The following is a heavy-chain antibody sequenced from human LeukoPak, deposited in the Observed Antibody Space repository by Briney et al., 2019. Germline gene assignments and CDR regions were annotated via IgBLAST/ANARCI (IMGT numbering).Heavy chain of an antibody. CDR2: IYTSGST. D-gene: IGHD6-13*01. J-gene: IGHJ5*02. CDR3: ARDRSSSSWYWFDP. Sequence: SETLSLTCTVSGGSISSYYWSWVRQPAGKGLEWIGRIYTSGSTNYNPSLKSRVTMSVDTSKNQFSLKLSSVTAADTAVYYCARDRSSSSWYWFDPWGQGTLVTVSS. V-gene: IGHV4-4*07. CDR1: GGSISSYY.